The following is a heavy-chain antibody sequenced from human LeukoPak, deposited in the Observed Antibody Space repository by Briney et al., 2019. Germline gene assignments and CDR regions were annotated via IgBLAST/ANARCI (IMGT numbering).Heavy chain of an antibody. J-gene: IGHJ6*02. CDR1: GFTFSSYS. CDR3: ARRSHHYGPSFYYYGMDV. Sequence: GGSLRLSCAGSGFTFSSYSMDWVRQAPGKGLEWVSYISSSSSTIYYADSVKGRFTISRDNAKNSLYLQMNSLRAEDTAVYYCARRSHHYGPSFYYYGMDVWGQGTTVTVSS. V-gene: IGHV3-48*01. D-gene: IGHD3-10*01. CDR2: ISSSSSTI.